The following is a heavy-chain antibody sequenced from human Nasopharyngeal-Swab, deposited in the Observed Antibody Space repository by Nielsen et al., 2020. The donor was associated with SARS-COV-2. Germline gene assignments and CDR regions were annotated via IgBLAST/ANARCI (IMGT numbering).Heavy chain of an antibody. V-gene: IGHV3-23*01. CDR3: AAGGDSSPSTFDY. D-gene: IGHD6-6*01. J-gene: IGHJ4*02. CDR1: VFPFRSYA. Sequence: LKLSCAASVFPFRSYALRWVRQAPGKGLEWGSAMSGSGGSTYYTDSLGGRFNIPRDKCKNTLYLQMNRLSAEDTGVYDCAAGGDSSPSTFDYWGQGTLVTVSP. CDR2: MSGSGGST.